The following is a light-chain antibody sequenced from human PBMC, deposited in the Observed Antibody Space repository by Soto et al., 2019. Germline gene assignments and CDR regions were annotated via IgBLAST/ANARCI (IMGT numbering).Light chain of an antibody. CDR2: EVT. J-gene: IGLJ2*01. V-gene: IGLV2-8*01. CDR3: ISYAGSDNLV. CDR1: SSDVGNYNY. Sequence: QLVLTQPPSASGSPGQSVTISCTGTSSDVGNYNYVSWYQQHPGKAPKLLIYEVTKRPSGVPDRFSGSKSDNTASLTVSGLQAEDEADYYCISYAGSDNLVVGGGTKVTVL.